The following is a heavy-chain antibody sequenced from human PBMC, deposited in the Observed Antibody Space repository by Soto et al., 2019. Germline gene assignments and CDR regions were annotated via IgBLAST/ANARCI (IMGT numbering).Heavy chain of an antibody. CDR3: ARALYYYDSSGYSPYNWFDP. D-gene: IGHD3-22*01. CDR1: GGSISSGGYS. Sequence: QLQLQESGSGLVKPSQTLSLTCAVSGGSISSGGYSWSWIRQPPGKGLEWIGYIYHSGSTYYNPSLKCRVTISVDRSKNQFSLKLSSVTAAATAVYYCARALYYYDSSGYSPYNWFDPWGQGTLVTVSS. J-gene: IGHJ5*02. CDR2: IYHSGST. V-gene: IGHV4-30-2*01.